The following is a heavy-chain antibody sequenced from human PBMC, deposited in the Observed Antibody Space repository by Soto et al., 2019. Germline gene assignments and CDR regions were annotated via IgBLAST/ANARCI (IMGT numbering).Heavy chain of an antibody. CDR3: ARDRPYYGSGSYGY. J-gene: IGHJ4*02. V-gene: IGHV1-18*01. D-gene: IGHD3-10*01. Sequence: ASVKVSCKASGYTFTSYGISWVRQAPGQGLEWMGWISAYNGNTNYAQKLQGRVTMTTDTSTSTAYMELRSLRSDDTAVYYCARDRPYYGSGSYGYWGQGTLVTVSS. CDR2: ISAYNGNT. CDR1: GYTFTSYG.